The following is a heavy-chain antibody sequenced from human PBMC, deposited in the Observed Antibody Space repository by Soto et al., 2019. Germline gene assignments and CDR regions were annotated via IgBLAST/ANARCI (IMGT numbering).Heavy chain of an antibody. Sequence: QVQLVQSGAEVKKPGSSVKVSCKASGGTFSSYSINWVRQAPGQGLEWMGEIIPIFGTANYAQKFQGRVTITADESTSTAYMELSSLRSENTAVYYCARDGGRHSGGIDYWGQGTLVTVSS. J-gene: IGHJ4*02. D-gene: IGHD1-26*01. V-gene: IGHV1-69*01. CDR2: IIPIFGTA. CDR3: ARDGGRHSGGIDY. CDR1: GGTFSSYS.